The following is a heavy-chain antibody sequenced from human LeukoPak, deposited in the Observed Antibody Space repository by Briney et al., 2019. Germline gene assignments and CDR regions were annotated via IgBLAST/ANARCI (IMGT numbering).Heavy chain of an antibody. D-gene: IGHD3-22*01. CDR1: GYTFTSYG. CDR3: ARDHYYDSGGRSDY. V-gene: IGHV1-18*01. J-gene: IGHJ4*02. CDR2: ISAYNGNT. Sequence: ASVKVSCKASGYTFTSYGISWARQAPGQGLEWMGWISAYNGNTNYAQKLQGRVTMTTDTSTSTAYMELRSLRSDDTAVYYCARDHYYDSGGRSDYWGQGTLVTVSS.